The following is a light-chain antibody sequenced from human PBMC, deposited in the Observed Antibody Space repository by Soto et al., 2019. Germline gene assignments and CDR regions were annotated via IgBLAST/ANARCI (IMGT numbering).Light chain of an antibody. V-gene: IGKV1-27*01. Sequence: DIQMTQSPSSLSAFVGDRVTITCRASQGISNYLAWYQQKPERAPTLLIYAASTLRSGVPSRFSGSGSGTDFTLTISSLQPEDVASYYCQEYKTAPFIFGPGTKVDIK. J-gene: IGKJ3*01. CDR3: QEYKTAPFI. CDR1: QGISNY. CDR2: AAS.